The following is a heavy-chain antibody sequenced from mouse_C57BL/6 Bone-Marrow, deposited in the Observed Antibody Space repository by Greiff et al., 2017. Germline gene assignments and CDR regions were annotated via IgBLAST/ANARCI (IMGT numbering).Heavy chain of an antibody. V-gene: IGHV2-5*01. CDR1: GFSLTSYG. CDR3: ANKERTVYDGYPYARDY. D-gene: IGHD2-3*01. CDR2: ICRGGST. J-gene: IGHJ4*01. Sequence: VKLVESGPGLVQPSQSLSITCTVSGFSLTSYGVHWVRQSPGKGLEWLGVICRGGSTDYNAAFMSRLSITKDNSKIQFFFKMNYLQADDTALYDCANKERTVYDGYPYARDYWGQGTSVTVSS.